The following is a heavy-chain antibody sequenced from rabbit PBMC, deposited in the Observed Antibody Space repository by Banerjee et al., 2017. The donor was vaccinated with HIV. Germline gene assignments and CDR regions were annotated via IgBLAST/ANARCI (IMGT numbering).Heavy chain of an antibody. V-gene: IGHV1S40*01. CDR1: GIDFSSAYY. CDR2: IYPDYGST. D-gene: IGHD2-1*01. Sequence: QSLEESGGDLVKPGASLTLACTASGIDFSSAYYMCWVRQAPGKGLEWIAYIYPDYGSTDYASWVNGRFTISLDNAQNTVFLQMTSLTAADTATYFCARTRIATMTMVTDYYGMDLWGQGTLVTVS. CDR3: ARTRIATMTMVTDYYGMDL. J-gene: IGHJ6*01.